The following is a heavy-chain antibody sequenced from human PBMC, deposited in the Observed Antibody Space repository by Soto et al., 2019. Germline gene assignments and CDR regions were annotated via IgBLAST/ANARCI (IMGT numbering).Heavy chain of an antibody. CDR3: AKNQERELPRVIDF. Sequence: LRLSCATSGLTFSNYAMSWVRQAPGVGLEWVSSMSGSSSTTYYADSVRGRFTISRDRSKNTLYLQMSSLRAEDTALYYCAKNQERELPRVIDFWGQGTLVTVSS. CDR1: GLTFSNYA. CDR2: MSGSSSTT. J-gene: IGHJ4*02. V-gene: IGHV3-23*01. D-gene: IGHD1-7*01.